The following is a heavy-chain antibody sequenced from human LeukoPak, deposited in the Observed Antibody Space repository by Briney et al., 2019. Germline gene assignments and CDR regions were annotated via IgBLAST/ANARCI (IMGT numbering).Heavy chain of an antibody. CDR3: ARVAYWYYGSGRDRGFDY. CDR1: GFTFSSYS. J-gene: IGHJ4*02. CDR2: ISSSSSTI. D-gene: IGHD3-10*01. V-gene: IGHV3-48*01. Sequence: GGSLRLSCAASGFTFSSYSMNWVRQAPGKGLEWVSYISSSSSTIYYADSVKGRFTISRDNAKNSLYLQMNSLGAEDTAVYYCARVAYWYYGSGRDRGFDYWGQGTLVTVSS.